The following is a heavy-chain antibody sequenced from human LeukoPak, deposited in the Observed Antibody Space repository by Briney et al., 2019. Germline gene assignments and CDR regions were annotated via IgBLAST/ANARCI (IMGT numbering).Heavy chain of an antibody. J-gene: IGHJ4*02. V-gene: IGHV5-51*01. CDR3: ARVMTSLTGIDY. Sequence: GESLKISCKGSGYTFPTYWIGWARQMPGKGLEWMGIIYPGDSDIRYSPSFQGQDTISADKSISTAYLQWSSLKASDTAMYYCARVMTSLTGIDYGGQGTLVTVSS. CDR2: IYPGDSDI. CDR1: GYTFPTYW. D-gene: IGHD2-21*02.